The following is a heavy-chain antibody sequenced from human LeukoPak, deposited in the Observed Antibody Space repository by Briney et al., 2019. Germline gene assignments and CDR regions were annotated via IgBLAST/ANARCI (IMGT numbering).Heavy chain of an antibody. CDR1: RFTFGSFD. Sequence: GGSLRLSCAASRFTFGSFDMHWVRQAPGKGLEWVTFIRFDGSNKYYADSVKGRFTISRDNSKNTLFLQMSSLRPEDTAVYYCAAFYYYGSGAPIDYWGQGTLVTVSS. V-gene: IGHV3-30*02. D-gene: IGHD3-10*01. J-gene: IGHJ4*02. CDR3: AAFYYYGSGAPIDY. CDR2: IRFDGSNK.